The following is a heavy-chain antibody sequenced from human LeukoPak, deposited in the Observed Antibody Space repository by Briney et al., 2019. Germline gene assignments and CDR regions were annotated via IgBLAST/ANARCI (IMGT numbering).Heavy chain of an antibody. CDR1: GGTFSSYA. D-gene: IGHD5-18*01. Sequence: SVKVPCKASGGTFSSYAISWVRQAPGQGLEWMGGIIPIFGTANYAQKFQGRVTITADESTSTAYMELSSLRSEDTAVYYCARADTAMVILFDYWGQGTLVTVSS. CDR2: IIPIFGTA. CDR3: ARADTAMVILFDY. V-gene: IGHV1-69*13. J-gene: IGHJ4*02.